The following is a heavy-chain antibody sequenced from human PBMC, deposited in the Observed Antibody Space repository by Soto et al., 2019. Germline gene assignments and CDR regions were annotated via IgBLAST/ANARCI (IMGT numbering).Heavy chain of an antibody. J-gene: IGHJ6*02. Sequence: QVQLVQSGAEVKKPGSSVKVSCKASGGTFSSYAISWVRQAPGQGLEWMGGIIPIFGTADYAQKFQGRVTITADESTSPAYMELSSLRSEDTAVYSCASLIAAAGPPHSPRYYYGMDVWGQGTTVTVSS. D-gene: IGHD6-13*01. CDR3: ASLIAAAGPPHSPRYYYGMDV. V-gene: IGHV1-69*12. CDR2: IIPIFGTA. CDR1: GGTFSSYA.